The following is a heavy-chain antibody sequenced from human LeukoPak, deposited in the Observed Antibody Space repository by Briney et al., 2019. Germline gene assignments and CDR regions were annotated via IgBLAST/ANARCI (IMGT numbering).Heavy chain of an antibody. CDR3: ARGASGWSWIDY. Sequence: SGTLSLTCTVSGGSISSYNWNWIRQPPGKGLEWIGNIYYTGSTNYNPSFKGRVTISVDTSKNQFSLKLSSVTAADTAVFYCARGASGWSWIDYWGLGTLVTVSS. V-gene: IGHV4-59*01. CDR2: IYYTGST. CDR1: GGSISSYN. J-gene: IGHJ4*02. D-gene: IGHD6-19*01.